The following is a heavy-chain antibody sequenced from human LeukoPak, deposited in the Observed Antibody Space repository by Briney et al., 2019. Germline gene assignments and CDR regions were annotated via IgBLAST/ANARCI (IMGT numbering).Heavy chain of an antibody. CDR1: GFTFSSYV. Sequence: GGSLRLSCAASGFTFSSYVMTWVRQAPGKGLEWVSAISASGGSTYYADSVKGRFTISRDNSKNTVYLQMNSLRAGDTAVYYCAKGADYYDRSGYYPPNYWGQGTLVTVSS. CDR2: ISASGGST. J-gene: IGHJ4*02. V-gene: IGHV3-23*01. D-gene: IGHD3-22*01. CDR3: AKGADYYDRSGYYPPNY.